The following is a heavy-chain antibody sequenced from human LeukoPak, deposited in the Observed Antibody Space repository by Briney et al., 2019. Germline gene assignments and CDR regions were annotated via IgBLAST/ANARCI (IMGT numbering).Heavy chain of an antibody. CDR2: ISGSGGST. J-gene: IGHJ4*01. CDR3: AKDYAFWSGYSIPPWCYFDY. Sequence: GGSLRLSCAASGFTFSSYAMSWVRQAPGKGLEWVSAISGSGGSTYYADSVKGRFTISRDNSKNTLYLQMNSLRAEDTAVYYCAKDYAFWSGYSIPPWCYFDYWGHGTLVTVSS. D-gene: IGHD3-3*01. V-gene: IGHV3-23*01. CDR1: GFTFSSYA.